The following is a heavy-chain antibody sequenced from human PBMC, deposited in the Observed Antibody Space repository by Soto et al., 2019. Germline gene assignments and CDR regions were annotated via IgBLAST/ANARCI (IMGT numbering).Heavy chain of an antibody. J-gene: IGHJ4*02. CDR2: IWYDGTQK. V-gene: IGHV3-33*01. CDR1: GFTFNTYS. Sequence: PGGSLRLSCEASGFTFNTYSMHWVRQPPGKGLEWLAAIWYDGTQKYYADSVKGRFIISRDNSKKTLYLEMNSLRAEDTAVCYCATAGGTTVTGLWHFDSWGQGTLVTVSS. D-gene: IGHD4-17*01. CDR3: ATAGGTTVTGLWHFDS.